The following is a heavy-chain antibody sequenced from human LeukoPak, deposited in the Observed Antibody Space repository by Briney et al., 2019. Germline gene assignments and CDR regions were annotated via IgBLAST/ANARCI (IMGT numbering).Heavy chain of an antibody. CDR3: ARVKVVTAIQTYYYGMDV. CDR1: GYTFTSYG. D-gene: IGHD2-21*02. J-gene: IGHJ6*02. CDR2: ISAYNGNT. Sequence: ASVKVSCKAPGYTFTSYGISWVRQAPGQGLEWMGWISAYNGNTNYAQKLQGRVTMTTDTSTSTAYMELRSLRSDDTAVYYCARVKVVTAIQTYYYGMDVWGQGTTVTVSS. V-gene: IGHV1-18*01.